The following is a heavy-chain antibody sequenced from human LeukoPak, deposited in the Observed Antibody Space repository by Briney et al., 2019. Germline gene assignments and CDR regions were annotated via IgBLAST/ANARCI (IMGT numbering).Heavy chain of an antibody. J-gene: IGHJ5*02. CDR3: AKEGSGSPHNWFDP. CDR1: GYTFTSYD. D-gene: IGHD3-10*01. V-gene: IGHV7-4-1*02. CDR2: INTNTGNP. Sequence: ASVKVSCKASGYTFTSYDINWVRQATGQGLEWMGWINTNTGNPTYAQGFTGRFVFSLDTSVSTAYLQISSLKAEDTAVYYCAKEGSGSPHNWFDPWGQGTLVTVSS.